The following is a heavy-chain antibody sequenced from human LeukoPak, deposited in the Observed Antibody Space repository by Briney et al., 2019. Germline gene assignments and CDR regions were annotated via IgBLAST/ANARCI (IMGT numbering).Heavy chain of an antibody. CDR1: GYTFASYG. V-gene: IGHV1-18*01. CDR3: ARVYYVDAFDI. CDR2: ISAYNGKT. D-gene: IGHD3-10*01. J-gene: IGHJ3*02. Sequence: ASVKVSCKASGYTFASYGISWVRQAPGRGLEWMGWISAYNGKTNYAQKLQGRVTMTTDTSTSTAYMELRSLRSDDTAVYYCARVYYVDAFDIWGQGTMVTVSS.